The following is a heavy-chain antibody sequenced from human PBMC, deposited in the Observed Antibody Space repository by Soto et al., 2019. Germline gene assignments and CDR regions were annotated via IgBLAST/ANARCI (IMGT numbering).Heavy chain of an antibody. CDR1: GGSISSGGYY. CDR2: IYYSGST. CDR3: ARTHSYCTNGVCYIPQYYFDY. J-gene: IGHJ4*02. D-gene: IGHD2-8*01. V-gene: IGHV4-31*03. Sequence: SSETLSLTCTVSGGSISSGGYYWSWIRQHPGKGLEWIGYIYYSGSTYYNPSLKSRVTISVDTSKNQFSLKLSSVTAADTAVYYCARTHSYCTNGVCYIPQYYFDYWGQGTLVTVS.